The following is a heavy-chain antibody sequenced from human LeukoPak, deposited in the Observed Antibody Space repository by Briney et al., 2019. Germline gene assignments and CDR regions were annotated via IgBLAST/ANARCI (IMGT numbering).Heavy chain of an antibody. D-gene: IGHD3-9*01. CDR1: GFTFSSYG. J-gene: IGHJ4*02. V-gene: IGHV3-30*02. Sequence: GGSLRLSCAASGFTFSSYGMHWVRQAPGKGLEWVAFIRYDGSNKYYADSVKGRFTISRDNSKNTLYLQMNSLRAEDTAVYYCAKDGGLRYFDWLPVTYYFDYWGQGTLVTVSS. CDR3: AKDGGLRYFDWLPVTYYFDY. CDR2: IRYDGSNK.